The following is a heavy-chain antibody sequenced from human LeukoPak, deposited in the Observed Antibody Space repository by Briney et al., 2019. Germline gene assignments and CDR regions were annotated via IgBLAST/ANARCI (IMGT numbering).Heavy chain of an antibody. J-gene: IGHJ3*02. CDR2: IYSNGST. V-gene: IGHV4-39*07. CDR3: ARGSPYYDYVWGSSRPNDAFDI. CDR1: GGSISSSNDF. Sequence: SESLSLTCTVAGGSISSSNDFWGWIRQPPGRGLEGIGSIYSNGSTYYSPSLKSRVTISVDTSKNQFSLKLSSVTAADPAMYYCARGSPYYDYVWGSSRPNDAFDIWGQGTMITVSS. D-gene: IGHD3-16*02.